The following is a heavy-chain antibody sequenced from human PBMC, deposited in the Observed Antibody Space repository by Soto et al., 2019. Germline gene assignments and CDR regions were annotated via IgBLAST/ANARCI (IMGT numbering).Heavy chain of an antibody. J-gene: IGHJ4*02. D-gene: IGHD3-16*02. V-gene: IGHV4-59*01. CDR3: AREGHVWGSYRSAYFDY. Sequence: SETLYLTCTVSGDSMSSYYWRCIRQPPGKGLEWIGYIYYSGRTNYNPSLKSRGTISVDTSKNQFSLKLSSVPAVDTAVYYCAREGHVWGSYRSAYFDYWGQGTLVTVS. CDR2: IYYSGRT. CDR1: GDSMSSYY.